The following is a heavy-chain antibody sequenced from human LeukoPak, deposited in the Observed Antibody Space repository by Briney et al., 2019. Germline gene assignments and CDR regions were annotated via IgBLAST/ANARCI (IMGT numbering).Heavy chain of an antibody. CDR2: ISAYNGNT. V-gene: IGHV1-18*01. D-gene: IGHD4-23*01. CDR3: ASLRLGGGNGEDR. J-gene: IGHJ5*02. Sequence: ASVKVSCKASGGTFSSYAISWVRQAPGQGLEWMGWISAYNGNTNYAQKLQGRVTMTTDTSTSTAYMELRSLRSDDTAVYYCASLRLGGGNGEDRWGQGTLVTVSS. CDR1: GGTFSSYA.